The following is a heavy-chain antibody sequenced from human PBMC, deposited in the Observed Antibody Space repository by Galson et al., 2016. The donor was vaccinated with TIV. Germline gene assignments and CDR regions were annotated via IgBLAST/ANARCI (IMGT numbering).Heavy chain of an antibody. J-gene: IGHJ4*02. CDR1: GYMFSAHW. V-gene: IGHV5-51*03. CDR2: MNPGDSET. CDR3: AKGKEYYEF. D-gene: IGHD3-16*01. Sequence: QSGAEVKKPGESLIISCKASGYMFSAHWFGWVRQMPGKGPEWIGIMNPGDSETRYSPSFEGQVTISADNSISTAYLQWHSLKASDTAVYYCAKGKEYYEFWGQGTLVTVFS.